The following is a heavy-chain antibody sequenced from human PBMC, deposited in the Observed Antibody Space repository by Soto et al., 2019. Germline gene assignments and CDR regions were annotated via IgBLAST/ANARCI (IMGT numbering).Heavy chain of an antibody. J-gene: IGHJ5*01. CDR1: GYTFTNYD. V-gene: IGHV1-8*02. Sequence: QVQMMQSGAEVKKPGASVKVSCKASGYTFTNYDISWVRQAAGQGLEWMGWMNPNTGVSKTTYLRKFEGRVTMTRDPSIDTAYLEIHDLRSEDTAVYYCARGGTAYYSFWDNPRGDWLDSWGHGTLVTVSS. CDR3: ARGGTAYYSFWDNPRGDWLDS. CDR2: MNPNTGVSKT. D-gene: IGHD3-3*01.